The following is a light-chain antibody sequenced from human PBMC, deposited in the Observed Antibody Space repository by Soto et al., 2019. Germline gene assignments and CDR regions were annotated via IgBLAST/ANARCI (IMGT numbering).Light chain of an antibody. CDR3: QVWPSSSDQCV. CDR2: DDR. CDR1: NIRSES. Sequence: SYELTQPPSLSVAPGRTARITCGGDNIRSESVHWYQQKPGQAPVLVVYDDRDRPSGVPERFSGSNSGNTATMTISGVEAGDEADYYCQVWPSSSDQCVFGGGTKVTVL. V-gene: IGLV3-21*02. J-gene: IGLJ2*01.